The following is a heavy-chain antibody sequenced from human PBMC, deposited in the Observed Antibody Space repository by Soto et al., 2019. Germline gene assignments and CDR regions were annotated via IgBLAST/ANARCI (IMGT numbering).Heavy chain of an antibody. CDR3: AADPPTTVTTYYYYGMDV. J-gene: IGHJ6*02. CDR2: IVVGSGNT. D-gene: IGHD4-17*01. CDR1: GFTFTSSA. Sequence: QLQLVQSGPEVKKPGTSVKVSCKASGFTFTSSAVQWVRQARGQRLEWIGWIVVGSGNTNYAQKFQERVTITRDMSTSTAYMELSSLRSEDTAVYYCAADPPTTVTTYYYYGMDVWDQGTTVTVSS. V-gene: IGHV1-58*01.